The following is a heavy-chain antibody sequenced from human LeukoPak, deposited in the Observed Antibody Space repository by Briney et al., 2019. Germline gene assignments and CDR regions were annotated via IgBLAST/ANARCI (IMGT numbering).Heavy chain of an antibody. CDR1: GDSISSSSYY. J-gene: IGHJ5*02. D-gene: IGHD4-17*01. CDR2: IYYSGST. CDR3: ARVLRSYNWFDP. V-gene: IGHV4-39*01. Sequence: ASETLSLTCTVTGDSISSSSYYWGWIRQPPGKGLEWIGSIYYSGSTYYNPSLKSRVTISVDTSKSQFSLKLSSVIAADMAVYYCARVLRSYNWFDPWGQGTLATVSS.